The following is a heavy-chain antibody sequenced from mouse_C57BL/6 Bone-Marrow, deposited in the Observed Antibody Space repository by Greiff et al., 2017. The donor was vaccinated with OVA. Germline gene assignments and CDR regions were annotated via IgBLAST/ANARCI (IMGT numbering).Heavy chain of an antibody. CDR2: INPSNGGT. CDR1: GYTFTSYW. V-gene: IGHV1-53*01. CDR3: GRSGDYSSAFAY. Sequence: QVQLQQSGTELVKPGASVKLSCKASGYTFTSYWMHWVKQRPGQGLEWIGNINPSNGGTNYNEKFKSKATLTADKSSSTAYMQHSSLTSEDSAVYYCGRSGDYSSAFAYWGQGTLVTVSA. D-gene: IGHD2-5*01. J-gene: IGHJ3*01.